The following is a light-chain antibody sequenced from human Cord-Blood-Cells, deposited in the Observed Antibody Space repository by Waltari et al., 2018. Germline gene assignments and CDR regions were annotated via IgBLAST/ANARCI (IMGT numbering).Light chain of an antibody. J-gene: IGLJ3*02. Sequence: QSALTQPASVSGSPGQSITLSCTGTSSDVGGYNYVSWYQQNPGKAPKLMIYDVSNRPSGVSKRFSGSKSGNTASLTISGLQAEDEADYYCSSYTSSSNWVFGGGTKLTVL. CDR2: DVS. V-gene: IGLV2-14*01. CDR3: SSYTSSSNWV. CDR1: SSDVGGYNY.